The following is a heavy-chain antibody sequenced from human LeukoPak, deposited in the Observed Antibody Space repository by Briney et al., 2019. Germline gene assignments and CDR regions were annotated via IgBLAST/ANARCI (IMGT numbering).Heavy chain of an antibody. J-gene: IGHJ3*02. CDR3: AREPRENAFDI. CDR2: IYYSGST. Sequence: SETLSLTCTVSGGSISSSSYYWGWIRQPPGKGLEWIGSIYYSGSTYYNPSLKSRVTISVDTSKNQFSLKLSSVTAADTAVYHCAREPRENAFDIWGQGTMVTVSS. CDR1: GGSISSSSYY. V-gene: IGHV4-39*07.